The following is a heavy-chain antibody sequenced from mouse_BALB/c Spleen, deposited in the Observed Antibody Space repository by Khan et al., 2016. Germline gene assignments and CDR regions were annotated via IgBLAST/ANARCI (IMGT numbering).Heavy chain of an antibody. CDR1: GFNIKDTY. CDR2: IDPANGNT. Sequence: VQLQQSGAELVKPGASVKLSCTASGFNIKDTYMHWVKQRPEQGLEWIGRIDPANGNTKYDPKFQGKATITADTSSNTAYLQLSSLTSEDTAVYYCARRYGYYDYYAMDYWCQGTSVTVSS. D-gene: IGHD2-3*01. CDR3: ARRYGYYDYYAMDY. V-gene: IGHV14-3*02. J-gene: IGHJ4*01.